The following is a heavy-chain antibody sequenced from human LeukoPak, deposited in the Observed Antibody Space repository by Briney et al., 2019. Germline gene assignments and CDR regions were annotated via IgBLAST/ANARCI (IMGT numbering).Heavy chain of an antibody. CDR1: GGSISSYY. D-gene: IGHD5-18*01. V-gene: IGHV4-59*01. CDR3: ARYSYGGYYFDY. Sequence: PSQTLSLTCSVSGGSISSYYWSWIRQPPGKELEWIGYIYYSGSTNYNPSLKSRVTISVDTSKNQFSLNLSSVTAADTAVYYCARYSYGGYYFDYWGQGTLVTVSS. J-gene: IGHJ4*02. CDR2: IYYSGST.